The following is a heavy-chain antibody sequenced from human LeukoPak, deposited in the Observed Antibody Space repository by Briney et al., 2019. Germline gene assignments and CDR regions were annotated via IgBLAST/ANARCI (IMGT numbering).Heavy chain of an antibody. V-gene: IGHV3-30-3*01. D-gene: IGHD3-10*01. CDR1: GFTFSSYA. J-gene: IGHJ4*02. Sequence: GGALRLSCAASGFTFSSYAMHWVGQAPGKGLEWVAGISYDGSNKYYADSVKGRFTISRDNSKNTLYLQMNSLRAEDTAVYYCARGFPYYYGSGTTLTPPDYWGQGTLVTVSS. CDR3: ARGFPYYYGSGTTLTPPDY. CDR2: ISYDGSNK.